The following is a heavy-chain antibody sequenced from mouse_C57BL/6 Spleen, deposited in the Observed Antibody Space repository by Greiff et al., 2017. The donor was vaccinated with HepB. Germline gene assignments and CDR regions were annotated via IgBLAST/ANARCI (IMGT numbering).Heavy chain of an antibody. CDR1: GYTFTEYT. D-gene: IGHD1-1*01. CDR3: ARHETPLITTSYFDY. Sequence: VHLVESGAELVKPGASVKLSCKASGYTFTEYTIHWVKQRSGQGLEWIGWFYPGSGSIKYNEKFKDKATLTADKSSSTVYMELSRLTSEDSAVYFCARHETPLITTSYFDYWGQGTTLTVSS. V-gene: IGHV1-62-2*01. CDR2: FYPGSGSI. J-gene: IGHJ2*01.